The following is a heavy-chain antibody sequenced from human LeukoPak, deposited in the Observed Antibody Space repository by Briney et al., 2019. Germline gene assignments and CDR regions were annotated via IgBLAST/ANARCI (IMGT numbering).Heavy chain of an antibody. J-gene: IGHJ4*02. D-gene: IGHD1-26*01. Sequence: PGGSLRLSCAGSGFTFSSYEMNWVRQAPGKGLEWVSYISSSHSTIYYADSVKGRFTISRDNAKNSLYLQMNSLRAEDTAVYYCARGNSGTYFLFAYWGQGTLVTVSS. CDR3: ARGNSGTYFLFAY. CDR1: GFTFSSYE. V-gene: IGHV3-48*03. CDR2: ISSSHSTI.